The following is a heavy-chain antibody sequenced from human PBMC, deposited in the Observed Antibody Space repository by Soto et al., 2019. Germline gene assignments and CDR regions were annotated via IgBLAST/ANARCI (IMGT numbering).Heavy chain of an antibody. CDR1: GGSISYNSYD. CDR2: IFYTGTT. J-gene: IGHJ4*02. Sequence: PSETLSLTCSVSGGSISYNSYDWGWIRQPPGKGLAWIGGIFYTGTTYYRPSLKDRVTMSMDTSKNSFSVNLTSVTAADTAVYFCARLVVVAPVANVWGQGTLVTVSS. V-gene: IGHV4-39*02. CDR3: ARLVVVAPVANV. D-gene: IGHD2-2*01.